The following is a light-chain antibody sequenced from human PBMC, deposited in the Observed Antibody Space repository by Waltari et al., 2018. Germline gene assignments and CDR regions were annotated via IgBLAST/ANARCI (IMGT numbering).Light chain of an antibody. CDR1: KLGDKY. V-gene: IGLV3-1*01. J-gene: IGLJ1*01. Sequence: SYELTQPPSVSVSPGQTASITCSGDKLGDKYACWYQQKPGQSPVLVIHEDSKRPSGIPERVSGSNSGNTATLTISGTQAMDEADYYCQAWDSSTYVFGTGTKVTVL. CDR2: EDS. CDR3: QAWDSSTYV.